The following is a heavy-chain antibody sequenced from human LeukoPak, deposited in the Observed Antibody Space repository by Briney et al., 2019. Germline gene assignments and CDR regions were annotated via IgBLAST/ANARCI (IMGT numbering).Heavy chain of an antibody. J-gene: IGHJ3*02. CDR2: IKSKTDGGTT. CDR1: GFTFSNAW. V-gene: IGHV3-15*01. Sequence: GGSLRLSCAASGFTFSNAWMSWVRQAPGKGLEWVGRIKSKTDGGTTDYAAPVKGRFTISRDDSKNTLYLQMNSLKTEDTAVYYCTTEYYYDSSEGAFDIWGQGKMVTVSS. D-gene: IGHD3-22*01. CDR3: TTEYYYDSSEGAFDI.